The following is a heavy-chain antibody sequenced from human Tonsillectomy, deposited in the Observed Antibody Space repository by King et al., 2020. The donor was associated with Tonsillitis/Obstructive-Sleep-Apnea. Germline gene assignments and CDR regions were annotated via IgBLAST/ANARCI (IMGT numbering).Heavy chain of an antibody. CDR2: ISSSSNYI. D-gene: IGHD5-18*01. CDR3: ARDGGGYNYGLVSYYYYMDV. V-gene: IGHV3-21*01. CDR1: GFTFSSHS. Sequence: VQLVESGGGLVKPGGSLRLSCAASGFTFSSHSMNWVRQAPGKGLEGVSSISSSSNYIYYADSVKGRFTISRDNAKNLLYLQMNSLRAEDTAVYYCARDGGGYNYGLVSYYYYMDVWGKGTTVTVSS. J-gene: IGHJ6*03.